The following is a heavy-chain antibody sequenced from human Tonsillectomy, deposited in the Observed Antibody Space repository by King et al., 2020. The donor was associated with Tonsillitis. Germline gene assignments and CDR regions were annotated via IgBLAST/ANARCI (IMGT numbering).Heavy chain of an antibody. J-gene: IGHJ4*02. CDR3: ARGVMVRGVIIPVFDY. CDR2: IYHSGST. V-gene: IGHV4-38-2*01. D-gene: IGHD3-10*01. CDR1: GYSISSGYY. Sequence: QLQESGPGLLKPSETLSLTCAVSGYSISSGYYWGWIRQPPGKGLEWIGCIYHSGSTYYNPSLKSRVTISVDTSKNQFSLTLSSVTAADTAVYYSARGVMVRGVIIPVFDYWGQGTLVPVSS.